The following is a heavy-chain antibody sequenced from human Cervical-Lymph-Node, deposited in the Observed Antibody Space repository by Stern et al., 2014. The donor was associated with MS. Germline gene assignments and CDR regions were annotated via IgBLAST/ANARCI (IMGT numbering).Heavy chain of an antibody. CDR1: GFTFNAYG. V-gene: IGHV3-33*01. Sequence: VQLEESGGGVVQPGGSLRLSCAASGFTFNAYGMHCVRQAPGKGLEWVAVIWFDGTTKYYADSVKGRFTISRDKSKNTLYLQLNSLRAEDTAVFYCARWLDYFDYWGRGTLVTVSS. D-gene: IGHD5-12*01. CDR3: ARWLDYFDY. CDR2: IWFDGTTK. J-gene: IGHJ4*02.